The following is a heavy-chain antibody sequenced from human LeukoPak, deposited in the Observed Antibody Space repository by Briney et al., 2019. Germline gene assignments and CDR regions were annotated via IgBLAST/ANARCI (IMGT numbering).Heavy chain of an antibody. D-gene: IGHD6-25*01. CDR2: ISGSGGST. V-gene: IGHV3-23*01. J-gene: IGHJ4*02. CDR1: GFTFSSYA. CDR3: AKAARYSSDIAED. Sequence: PGGSLRLSCAASGFTFSSYAMSWVRQAPGKGLEWVSAISGSGGSTYYADSVKGRFTISRDNSKDTLWLQMNSLRAEDTAVYYCAKAARYSSDIAEDWGQGTLVTVSS.